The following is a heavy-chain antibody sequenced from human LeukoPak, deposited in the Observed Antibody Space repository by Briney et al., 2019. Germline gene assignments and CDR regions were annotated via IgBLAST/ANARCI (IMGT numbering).Heavy chain of an antibody. CDR2: IYPGDSDT. D-gene: IGHD5-18*01. V-gene: IGHV5-51*01. CDR1: GYTFTNYW. J-gene: IGHJ6*02. Sequence: GESLKISCKGSGYTFTNYWIGWVRQMPGKGLEWMGIIYPGDSDTRYSPSLQGQVTISADKSINIAYLQWSRLEASDTATYYCAVYKDSAMAMDVWGQGTTVTVSS. CDR3: AVYKDSAMAMDV.